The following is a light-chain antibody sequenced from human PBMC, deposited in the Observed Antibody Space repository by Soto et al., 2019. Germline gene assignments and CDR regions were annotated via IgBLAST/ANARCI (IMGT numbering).Light chain of an antibody. CDR2: DAS. Sequence: EIVMTQSPATLSVSPGDRATLSCRASQRVSSYLAWYQQKPGLPPRLLIYDASTRATGIPDRFSGSGSGTDFTLTIRSLQSADFAVYYGQQYSNWPPLYTFGRGTKLESK. J-gene: IGKJ2*01. CDR3: QQYSNWPPLYT. V-gene: IGKV3-15*01. CDR1: QRVSSY.